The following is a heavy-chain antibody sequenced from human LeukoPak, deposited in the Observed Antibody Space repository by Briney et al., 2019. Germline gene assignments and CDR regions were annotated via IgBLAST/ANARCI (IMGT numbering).Heavy chain of an antibody. Sequence: SETLSLTCTVSGGSISSYYWSWIRQPPGKGLEWIGEINHSGSTNYNPSLKSRVTISVDTSKNQFSLKLSSVTAADTAVYYCAGTTITMVRGVIPYYFDYWGQGTLVTVSS. CDR2: INHSGST. CDR3: AGTTITMVRGVIPYYFDY. V-gene: IGHV4-34*01. J-gene: IGHJ4*02. CDR1: GGSISSYY. D-gene: IGHD3-10*01.